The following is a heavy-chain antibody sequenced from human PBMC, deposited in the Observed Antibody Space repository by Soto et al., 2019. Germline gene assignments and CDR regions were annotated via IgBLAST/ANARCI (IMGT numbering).Heavy chain of an antibody. J-gene: IGHJ4*02. V-gene: IGHV3-21*01. D-gene: IGHD2-8*01. CDR2: ISSSSSYI. Sequence: GGSLRLSCAASGFTFSSYSMNWVRQAPGKGLEWVSSISSSSSYIYYADSVKGRFTTSRDNAKNSLYLQMTSLRAEDTAVYYCASIMDCTNGVCYNQVDYWGQGTLVTVSS. CDR3: ASIMDCTNGVCYNQVDY. CDR1: GFTFSSYS.